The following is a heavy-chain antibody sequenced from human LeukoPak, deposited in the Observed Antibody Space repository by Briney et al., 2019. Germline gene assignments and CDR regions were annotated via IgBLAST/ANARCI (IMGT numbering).Heavy chain of an antibody. V-gene: IGHV4-59*02. D-gene: IGHD3-10*01. Sequence: PSETLSLTCTVSGGSVSDYYWSWIRQPPGKGLEWIGYIYYSGSTNYNPSLKSRVTISVDTSKNQFSLKLSSVTAADTAVYYCAGGVRGVIIPLYYYYYMDVWGKGTTVTVSS. CDR1: GGSVSDYY. CDR3: AGGVRGVIIPLYYYYYMDV. J-gene: IGHJ6*03. CDR2: IYYSGST.